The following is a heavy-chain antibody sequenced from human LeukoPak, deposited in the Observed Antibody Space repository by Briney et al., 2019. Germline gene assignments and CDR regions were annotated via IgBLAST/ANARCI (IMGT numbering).Heavy chain of an antibody. Sequence: SETLSLTCAVFGGSFSDYYWSWIRQPPGKGLEWIGEINHRGNTNYNPSLKSRVTISVDTSKNQFSLKLSSLTAADTAVYHCARDRYCTSTSCYPDAFDIWGQGTMVTVSS. D-gene: IGHD2-2*01. J-gene: IGHJ3*02. CDR1: GGSFSDYY. CDR3: ARDRYCTSTSCYPDAFDI. CDR2: INHRGNT. V-gene: IGHV4-34*01.